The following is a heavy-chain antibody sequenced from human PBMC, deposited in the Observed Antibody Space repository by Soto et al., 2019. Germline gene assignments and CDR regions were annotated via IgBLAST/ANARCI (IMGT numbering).Heavy chain of an antibody. CDR1: GGSISSYY. CDR3: ARVGRSSGYESGFDN. V-gene: IGHV4-59*01. J-gene: IGHJ4*02. CDR2: IRNSGST. Sequence: PSETLSLTCIVSGGSISSYYCSWIRQPPGQGLEWIGYIRNSGSTNSNPSLKSRVTISVDTSKNQFSLKLSSVTAADTAVYYCARVGRSSGYESGFDNWGQGTLVTVSS. D-gene: IGHD5-12*01.